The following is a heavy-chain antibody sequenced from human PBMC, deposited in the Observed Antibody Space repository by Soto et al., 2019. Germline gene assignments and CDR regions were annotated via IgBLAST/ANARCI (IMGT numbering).Heavy chain of an antibody. CDR1: GFTFSSYA. D-gene: IGHD3-22*01. V-gene: IGHV3-23*01. Sequence: GGSLRLSCAASGFTFSSYAMSWVRQAPGKGLEWVSAISGSGGSTYYGDSVKGRFTISRDNSKNTLYLQMNSVRAEDTAVYYCAKDLYTMIVVVIPPDAFDIWGQGTMVTVSS. CDR2: ISGSGGST. CDR3: AKDLYTMIVVVIPPDAFDI. J-gene: IGHJ3*02.